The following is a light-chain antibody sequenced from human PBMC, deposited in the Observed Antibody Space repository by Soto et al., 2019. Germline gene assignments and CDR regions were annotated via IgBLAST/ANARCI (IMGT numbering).Light chain of an antibody. V-gene: IGLV2-8*01. Sequence: QSALTQPPSASGSPGQSVTISCTGTSSDVGGYNYVSWYQQHPGKAPKVIIYEVSKRPSGVPDRFSGSKSGSTASLTVSGLQAEDEADYYCSSYAVINIFVFGTGTKVTVL. CDR3: SSYAVINIFV. J-gene: IGLJ1*01. CDR2: EVS. CDR1: SSDVGGYNY.